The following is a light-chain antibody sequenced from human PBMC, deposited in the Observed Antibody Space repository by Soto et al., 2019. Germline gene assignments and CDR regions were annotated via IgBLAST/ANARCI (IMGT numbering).Light chain of an antibody. CDR3: TSYTSSITYV. Sequence: QSALTHPPSASGSPGQSVAISCTGTSSDVGGYNYVSWYQQHPGKAPKLMIYEVNKRPSGVPDRFSGSKSGNTASLTISGLQAEDEADYYCTSYTSSITYVFGTGTKVTVL. CDR1: SSDVGGYNY. J-gene: IGLJ1*01. CDR2: EVN. V-gene: IGLV2-8*01.